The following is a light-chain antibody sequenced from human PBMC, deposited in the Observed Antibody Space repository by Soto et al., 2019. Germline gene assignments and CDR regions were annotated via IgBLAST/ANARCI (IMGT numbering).Light chain of an antibody. CDR2: DVS. V-gene: IGLV2-14*01. CDR1: SSDVGGYNY. J-gene: IGLJ1*01. Sequence: QSALTQPASVSGAPGQSITISCTGTSSDVGGYNYVSWYQQHPGKAPKLMIYDVSNRPSGVSNRFSGSKSRNTASLTISGLQAEDEADYYCSSYKSSSTLYVFGTGTKVTVL. CDR3: SSYKSSSTLYV.